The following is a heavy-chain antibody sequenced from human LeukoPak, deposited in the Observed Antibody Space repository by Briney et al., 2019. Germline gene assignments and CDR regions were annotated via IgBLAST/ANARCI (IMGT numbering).Heavy chain of an antibody. D-gene: IGHD6-13*01. V-gene: IGHV3-23*01. CDR3: AKAASSSWPSYYYGMDV. J-gene: IGHJ6*02. CDR2: ITGSGGNT. Sequence: GGSLRLSCAASGFIFSSYSMSWVRQAPGMGLEWVSVITGSGGNTYYADSVKGRFTISKDNSKNTVYLQMSSLRVDDTAVYYCAKAASSSWPSYYYGMDVWGQGTTVIVSS. CDR1: GFIFSSYS.